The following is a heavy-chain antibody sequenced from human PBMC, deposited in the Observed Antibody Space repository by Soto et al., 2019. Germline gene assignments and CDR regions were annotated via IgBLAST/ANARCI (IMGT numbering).Heavy chain of an antibody. CDR2: IKQDGSEK. Sequence: EVQLVESGGGLVQPGGSLRLSCAASGFTFRSYWMSWVRQVPGKGLEWVANIKQDGSEKYYVDSVKGRFTISRDNAKNSLYLQMNSLRAEDTAVYYCARDRVVETATRLIRKYYYYGMDVWGQGTTVTVSS. CDR1: GFTFRSYW. D-gene: IGHD2-15*01. V-gene: IGHV3-7*01. J-gene: IGHJ6*02. CDR3: ARDRVVETATRLIRKYYYYGMDV.